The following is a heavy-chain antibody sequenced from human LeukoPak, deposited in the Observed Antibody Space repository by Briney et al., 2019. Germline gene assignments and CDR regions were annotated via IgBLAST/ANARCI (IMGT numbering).Heavy chain of an antibody. V-gene: IGHV3-23*01. CDR2: ISGSGGST. J-gene: IGHJ4*02. Sequence: PSETLSLTCAVYGGSFSGYYWSWVRQAPGKGLEWVSAISGSGGSTYYADSVKGRFTISRDNSKNTLYLQMNSLRAEDTAVYYCAKDREIAAAGKAAYFDYWGQGTLVTVSS. D-gene: IGHD6-13*01. CDR3: AKDREIAAAGKAAYFDY. CDR1: GGSFSGYY.